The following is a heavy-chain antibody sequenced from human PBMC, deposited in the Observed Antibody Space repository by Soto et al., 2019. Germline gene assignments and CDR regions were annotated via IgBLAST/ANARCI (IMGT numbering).Heavy chain of an antibody. J-gene: IGHJ5*02. V-gene: IGHV1-46*01. D-gene: IGHD2-21*01. CDR2: VNPSGGST. Sequence: ASVKVSCKASGYTFTSYAIDWVRQAPGQGLEWMGIVNPSGGSTSFAQNFQGRVTMTRDTSTSTVYMELSSLRSEDTAVYYCARGLGIGSNWFDPWGQGTLVTVSS. CDR3: ARGLGIGSNWFDP. CDR1: GYTFTSYA.